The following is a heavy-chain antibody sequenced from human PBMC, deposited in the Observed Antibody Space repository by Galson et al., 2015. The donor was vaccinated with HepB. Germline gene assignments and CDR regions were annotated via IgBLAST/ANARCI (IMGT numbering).Heavy chain of an antibody. CDR2: IIPIFGIA. V-gene: IGHV1-69*13. D-gene: IGHD2-15*01. CDR3: ARVHPDCSGGSCYGY. J-gene: IGHJ4*02. Sequence: SVKVSCKASGGTFSSYAISWVRQAPGQGLEWMGGIIPIFGIANYAQKFQGRVTITADESTSTAYMELSSLRSEDTAVYYCARVHPDCSGGSCYGYWGQGTLVTVSS. CDR1: GGTFSSYA.